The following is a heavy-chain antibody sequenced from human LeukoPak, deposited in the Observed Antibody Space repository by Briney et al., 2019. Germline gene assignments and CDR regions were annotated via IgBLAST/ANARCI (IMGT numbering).Heavy chain of an antibody. CDR1: GFTFSNYA. CDR3: AKDRKEWNYFDY. V-gene: IGHV3-23*01. J-gene: IGHJ4*02. Sequence: GGSLRLSCAASGFTFSNYAMSWFRQAPGKGLEWVSSIIDSGGSTYYADSVKGRFTISRDNSKNTLFLRMNSLRVEDTAVYYCAKDRKEWNYFDYWGQGTLVTVSS. CDR2: IIDSGGST. D-gene: IGHD2-8*01.